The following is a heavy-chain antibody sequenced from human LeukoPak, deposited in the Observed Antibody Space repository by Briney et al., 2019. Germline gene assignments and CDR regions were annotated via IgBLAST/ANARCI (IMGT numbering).Heavy chain of an antibody. D-gene: IGHD6-13*01. V-gene: IGHV3-21*01. J-gene: IGHJ4*02. CDR3: ARDHPAALGY. CDR1: GFTFSSYS. CDR2: ISSSSSYI. Sequence: GGSLRLSCAASGFTFSSYSMNWVRQAPGKGLEWVSSISSSSSYIYYADSVKGRFTISRDNAKNSLYLQMNSLRAEDAAVYYCARDHPAALGYWGQGTLVTVSS.